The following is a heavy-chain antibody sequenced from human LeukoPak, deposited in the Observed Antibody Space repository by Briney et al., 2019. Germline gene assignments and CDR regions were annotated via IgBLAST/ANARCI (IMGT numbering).Heavy chain of an antibody. CDR2: IYSSGST. Sequence: LSETLSLTCTVSDDSFNSYYWSWIRQPAGKGLEWIGRIYSSGSTNPSLKSRVTMSVDTSKNQFSLKLSSVTAADTAVYYCARGTAGMDVWGQGTTVTVSS. CDR3: ARGTAGMDV. J-gene: IGHJ6*02. CDR1: DDSFNSYY. V-gene: IGHV4-4*07.